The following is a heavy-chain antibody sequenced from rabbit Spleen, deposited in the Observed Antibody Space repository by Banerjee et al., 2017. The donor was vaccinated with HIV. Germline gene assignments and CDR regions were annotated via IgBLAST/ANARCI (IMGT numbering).Heavy chain of an antibody. CDR3: ARHATTAIGFQLSL. D-gene: IGHD6-1*01. J-gene: IGHJ4*01. Sequence: QSLEESGGGLVQPEGSLTLTCKASGIDLSSAYYMCWVRQAPGKGLEWIGCINTGDRNTYYASWAKGRFTISKTSSTTVTLQMTSLTAADTATYFCARHATTAIGFQLSLWGQGTLVTVS. V-gene: IGHV1S40*01. CDR2: INTGDRNT. CDR1: GIDLSSAYY.